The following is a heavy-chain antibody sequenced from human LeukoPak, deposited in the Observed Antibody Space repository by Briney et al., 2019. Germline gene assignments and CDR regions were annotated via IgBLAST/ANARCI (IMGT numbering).Heavy chain of an antibody. D-gene: IGHD2-2*01. J-gene: IGHJ5*02. CDR3: ARRVGLLLSWFDH. Sequence: SETLSLTCTVSGGSLSSYYWSWIRQPPGKGLEWIGYIYYSGSTNYNPSLKSRVTISVDTSKNQLSLKLSSVTAADTDVYYCARRVGLLLSWFDHWGQGTLVTVSS. V-gene: IGHV4-59*12. CDR1: GGSLSSYY. CDR2: IYYSGST.